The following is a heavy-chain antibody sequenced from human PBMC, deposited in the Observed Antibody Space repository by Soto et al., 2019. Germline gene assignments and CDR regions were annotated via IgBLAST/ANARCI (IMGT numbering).Heavy chain of an antibody. J-gene: IGHJ4*02. V-gene: IGHV3-23*01. CDR3: VSWVSPHFDY. Sequence: EVQLLESGGGLVQPGGSLRLSCAVSGLTFRNHAMSWVRQAPGKGLEWVSTIAPIGYSTHYAGSVEGRFTISRDDSKSTLDLPMNSLRADDTAVYYCVSWVSPHFDYCGQGTLVSVSS. CDR1: GLTFRNHA. D-gene: IGHD3-16*01. CDR2: IAPIGYST.